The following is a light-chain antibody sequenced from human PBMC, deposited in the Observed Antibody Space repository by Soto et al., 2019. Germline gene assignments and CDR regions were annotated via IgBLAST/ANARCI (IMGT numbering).Light chain of an antibody. Sequence: DIEMTQSPSAQSSSGGDTVTITCRASQGIRSFLNWYQQKPGKAPKLLIHSASSLQTGVPSRFSGSGSGRDFTLTISSLQPEDFATYYCQQSYSSPRTFGPGTKVDIK. CDR2: SAS. J-gene: IGKJ3*01. CDR1: QGIRSF. V-gene: IGKV1-39*01. CDR3: QQSYSSPRT.